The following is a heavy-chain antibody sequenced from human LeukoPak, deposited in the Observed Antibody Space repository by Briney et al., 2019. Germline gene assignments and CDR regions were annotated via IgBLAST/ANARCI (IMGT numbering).Heavy chain of an antibody. J-gene: IGHJ4*02. Sequence: GGSLRLSCAASRFSFSNYWMHWVRQAPGKGLVWVSRVKSDGSNPSYADSVKGRFTISRDNAENMLYLQMNTLGAEDTAVYYCAIDIVSGSGSLDYWGQGTLVTVSS. D-gene: IGHD3-10*01. V-gene: IGHV3-74*01. CDR1: RFSFSNYW. CDR2: VKSDGSNP. CDR3: AIDIVSGSGSLDY.